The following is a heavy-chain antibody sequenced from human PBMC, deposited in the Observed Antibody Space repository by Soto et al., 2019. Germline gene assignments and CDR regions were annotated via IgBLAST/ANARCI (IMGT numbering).Heavy chain of an antibody. Sequence: QVQLVESGGGVVQPGRSLRLSCAASGFTFSSYGMHWVRQAPGKGLESVAVISYDGSNKYDADSVKGRFTISRDNSKNMLYLQMNGLRAEDTAVYYCAKVLGVVAAENYYGMDVWGQGTTVTVSS. CDR2: ISYDGSNK. CDR3: AKVLGVVAAENYYGMDV. V-gene: IGHV3-30*18. CDR1: GFTFSSYG. D-gene: IGHD2-15*01. J-gene: IGHJ6*02.